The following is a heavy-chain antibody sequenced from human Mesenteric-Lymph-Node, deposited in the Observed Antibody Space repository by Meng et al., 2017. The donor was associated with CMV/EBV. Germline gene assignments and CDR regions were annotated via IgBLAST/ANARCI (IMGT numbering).Heavy chain of an antibody. Sequence: VPPPQWGAGTLKPSGPLSPTCAVYGGSFSGYYWSWIRQPPGKGLEWIGEINHSGSTNYNPSLKSRVTISADTSKNQFSLKLSSVTAADTAVYYCARHQRWLKSEGGFNYWGQGTLVTVSS. V-gene: IGHV4-34*01. CDR1: GGSFSGYY. CDR3: ARHQRWLKSEGGFNY. D-gene: IGHD4-23*01. CDR2: INHSGST. J-gene: IGHJ4*02.